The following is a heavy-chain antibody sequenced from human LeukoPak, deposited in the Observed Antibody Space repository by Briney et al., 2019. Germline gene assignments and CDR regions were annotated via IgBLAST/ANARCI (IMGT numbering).Heavy chain of an antibody. D-gene: IGHD3-10*01. V-gene: IGHV3-53*01. CDR2: IYSGGST. Sequence: GGSLRLSCAASGFTVSSNYMSWVRQAPGKGLEWVSVIYSGGSTYYADSVKGRFTISRDNSKNTLYLQMNSLRAEDTAVYYCARGWAMVRGVIDYWGQGTLVTVSP. J-gene: IGHJ4*02. CDR3: ARGWAMVRGVIDY. CDR1: GFTVSSNY.